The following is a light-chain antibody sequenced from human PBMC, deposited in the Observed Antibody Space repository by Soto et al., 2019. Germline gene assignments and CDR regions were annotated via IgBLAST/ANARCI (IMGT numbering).Light chain of an antibody. CDR3: QQYNSWPSGT. V-gene: IGKV3-15*01. CDR2: GAS. Sequence: EVIMTQSPATLSVSPGERATLSCRACQRVSSNLAWYQQKPGQPPRLLIYGASTRATDIPARFSGSGSGTEFTLTISSLQSEDSAVYYCQQYNSWPSGTFGQGTRLEIK. CDR1: QRVSSN. J-gene: IGKJ5*01.